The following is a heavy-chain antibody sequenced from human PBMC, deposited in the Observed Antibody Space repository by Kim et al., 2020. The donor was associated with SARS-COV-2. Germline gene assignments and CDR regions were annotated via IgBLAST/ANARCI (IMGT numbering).Heavy chain of an antibody. CDR2: ISGSGGST. CDR3: AKANGGAKTSAFEF. D-gene: IGHD1-26*01. V-gene: IGHV3-23*01. CDR1: GFTFSSYA. Sequence: GGSLRLSCAASGFTFSSYALSWVRQAPGKGLEWFSVISGSGGSTYYEDTVKGRCTFTRDNSKNTLYLHMNRLRSEYTAIQYRAKANGGAKTSAFEFW. J-gene: IGHJ3*01.